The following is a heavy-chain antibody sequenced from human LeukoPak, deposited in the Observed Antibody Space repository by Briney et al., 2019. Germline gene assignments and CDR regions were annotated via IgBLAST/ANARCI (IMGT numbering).Heavy chain of an antibody. CDR2: ISGSGGIT. CDR3: ARASYYYDSADAFDI. J-gene: IGHJ3*02. CDR1: GFTFSSYA. D-gene: IGHD3-22*01. V-gene: IGHV3-23*01. Sequence: PGGSLRLSCAASGFTFSSYAMSWVRQAPGKGLEWVSAISGSGGITYYADSVKGRFTISRDNSKNTLYLQMNSLRAEDTAVYYCARASYYYDSADAFDIWGQGTMVTVSS.